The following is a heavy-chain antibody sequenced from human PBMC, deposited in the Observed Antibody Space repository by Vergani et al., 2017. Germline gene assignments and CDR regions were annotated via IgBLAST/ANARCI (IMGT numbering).Heavy chain of an antibody. CDR2: VSGSSATP. CDR1: GFSFPGYA. V-gene: IGHV3-23*01. J-gene: IGHJ4*02. Sequence: EVQLLESGGGLVQSGGSLRLSCEASGFSFPGYAMSWVRQAAGKGLEWVSSVSGSSATPYYADSVKGRFIISRDNSKNTLHLQMNSLRAEDTAVYYCTKGSRGYTGYFFDYWGQGTLATVSS. D-gene: IGHD5-12*01. CDR3: TKGSRGYTGYFFDY.